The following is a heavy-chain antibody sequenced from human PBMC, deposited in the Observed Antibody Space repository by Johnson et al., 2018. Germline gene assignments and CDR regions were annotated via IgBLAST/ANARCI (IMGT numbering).Heavy chain of an antibody. CDR3: ARDRLRQSAGLYDAFEF. Sequence: QVQLVESGGGVVQPGTSLRLSCAASGFTFSDYAISWVRQAPGKGLEWVSVIAYDDINKYYADSVKGRFRISRDNSKNTLYLQIDSLRPADTAMYYWARDRLRQSAGLYDAFEFWGQGTMVIVSS. CDR2: IAYDDINK. J-gene: IGHJ3*01. D-gene: IGHD2-8*01. CDR1: GFTFSDYA. V-gene: IGHV3-30-3*01.